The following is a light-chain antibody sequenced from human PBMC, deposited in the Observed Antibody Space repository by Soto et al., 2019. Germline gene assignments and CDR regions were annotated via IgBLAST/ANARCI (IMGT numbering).Light chain of an antibody. CDR2: SAS. J-gene: IGKJ1*01. CDR3: QQANSFPLA. CDR1: QGISSN. Sequence: DIQMTQSPSSVSASVGNRVTITCRASQGISSNLVWYHQKPGKAPNLLIYSASALQSGVPSRFSGSGSGTDFTLTITSLQPEDFATYYFQQANSFPLAFGQGTKVEIK. V-gene: IGKV1-12*01.